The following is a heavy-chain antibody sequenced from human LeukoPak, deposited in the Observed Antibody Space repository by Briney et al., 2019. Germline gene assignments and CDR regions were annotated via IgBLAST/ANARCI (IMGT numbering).Heavy chain of an antibody. V-gene: IGHV4-59*05. J-gene: IGHJ4*02. CDR1: GGSICSYF. CDR2: IYSRRST. D-gene: IGHD2-21*02. CDR3: ARRRVTFHY. Sequence: PSETLSHTCSVSGGSICSYFGRWIRHPPGKGLECIESIYSRRSTHYLPSLKGRLTIPLDTSKNQFSLKLSSVTAADTVVYYGARRRVTFHYWGQGTPVTVSS.